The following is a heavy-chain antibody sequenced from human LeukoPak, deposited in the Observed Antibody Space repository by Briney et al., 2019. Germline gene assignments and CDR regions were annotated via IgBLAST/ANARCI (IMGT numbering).Heavy chain of an antibody. CDR1: GFTFSTYS. CDR3: EKEPLWFGELYYMDV. D-gene: IGHD3-10*01. V-gene: IGHV3-30*02. CDR2: IRYDGSNK. J-gene: IGHJ6*03. Sequence: PGSSLRLSCAASGFTFSTYSMNWVRQAPGKGLELVAFIRYDGSNKYHADSVKGRFTFSRDTSKNTLYLQMNSLRAEDTAGYYFEKEPLWFGELYYMDVWGKGTTVTIS.